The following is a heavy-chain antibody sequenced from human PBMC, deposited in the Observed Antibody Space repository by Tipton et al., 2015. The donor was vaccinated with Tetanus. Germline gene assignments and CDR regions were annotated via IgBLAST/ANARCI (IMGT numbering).Heavy chain of an antibody. D-gene: IGHD1-26*01. CDR2: IYYTGNT. CDR3: VRRGGGSTFDH. Sequence: TLSLTCSVSGGSISSGGYYWSWIRQHPGKGLEWIGYIYYTGNTYYNPSLKSRLPISLDTSKNQFSLRLSSLSAAATAVYFCVRRGGGSTFDHWGQGTLVTVSS. CDR1: GGSISSGGYY. V-gene: IGHV4-31*03. J-gene: IGHJ4*02.